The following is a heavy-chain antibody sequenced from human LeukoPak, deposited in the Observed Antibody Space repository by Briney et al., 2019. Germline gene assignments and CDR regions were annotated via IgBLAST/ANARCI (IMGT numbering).Heavy chain of an antibody. CDR3: GANYGDY. Sequence: GGSLRLSCAASGFTFSSYAMSWVRHAPGKGWEWVSAISVNGDSTYYADSLKGRYTIPRHNSKNRLHLPKNSQRAEDKAVYYCGANYGDYWGQGTLVTVSS. CDR1: GFTFSSYA. J-gene: IGHJ4*02. CDR2: ISVNGDST. V-gene: IGHV3-23*01.